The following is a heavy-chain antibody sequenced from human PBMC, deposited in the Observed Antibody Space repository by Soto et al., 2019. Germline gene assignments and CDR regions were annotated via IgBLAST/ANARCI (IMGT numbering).Heavy chain of an antibody. CDR2: ISGDGIST. CDR1: GFTFSSFA. V-gene: IGHV3-23*01. D-gene: IGHD4-17*01. J-gene: IGHJ6*02. CDR3: AREVWRKVTTDAGDHYYYDGMDV. Sequence: EVQLLESGGGLEQPGGSLRLSCAVSGFTFSSFAMTWVRQAPGKGLEWVSGISGDGISTYYTDSVKGRFTISRDNSKNILYPKMNSMIVEDTAVYFCAREVWRKVTTDAGDHYYYDGMDVWGQGTTVTVSS.